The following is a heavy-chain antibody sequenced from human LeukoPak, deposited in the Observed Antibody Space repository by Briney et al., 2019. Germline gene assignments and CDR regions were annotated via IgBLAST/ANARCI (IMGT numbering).Heavy chain of an antibody. CDR3: ARVVGATSTNWFDP. D-gene: IGHD1-26*01. CDR2: IIPIFGTA. V-gene: IGHV1-69*13. CDR1: GGTFSSYA. J-gene: IGHJ5*02. Sequence: ASVKVSCKDSGGTFSSYAISWVRQAPGQGLEWMGGIIPIFGTANYAQKFQGRVTITADESTSTAYMELSSLRSEDTAVYYCARVVGATSTNWFDPWGQGTLVTVSS.